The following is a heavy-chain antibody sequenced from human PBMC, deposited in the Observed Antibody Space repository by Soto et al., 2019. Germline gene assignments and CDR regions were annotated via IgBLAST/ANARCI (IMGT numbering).Heavy chain of an antibody. Sequence: ASVKVSCKASGYTFSAYYVHWVRQAPGQGLEWMGWINPKSGGTKYAQKFQGRVTMTRDTSISTAYMDLSRLRSDDTAVYYCARVSSGWYPYCFDSWGQGTLVTVSS. CDR3: ARVSSGWYPYCFDS. CDR2: INPKSGGT. J-gene: IGHJ4*02. V-gene: IGHV1-2*02. D-gene: IGHD6-19*01. CDR1: GYTFSAYY.